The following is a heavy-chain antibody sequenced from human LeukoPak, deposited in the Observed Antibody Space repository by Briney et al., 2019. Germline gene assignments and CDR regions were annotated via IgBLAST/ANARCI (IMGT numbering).Heavy chain of an antibody. D-gene: IGHD2-15*01. J-gene: IGHJ6*03. CDR2: IWTTGST. V-gene: IGHV4-61*02. CDR1: GGSISSSSYY. CDR3: ARTPRSGGSIDYYYMDV. Sequence: PSETLSLTCTVSGGSISSSSYYWGWIRQPAGKGLEWIGRIWTTGSTNYNPSLKSRVTISIDTSKNQFYVRLRSVTAADTAMYYCARTPRSGGSIDYYYMDVWGKGTTVTVSS.